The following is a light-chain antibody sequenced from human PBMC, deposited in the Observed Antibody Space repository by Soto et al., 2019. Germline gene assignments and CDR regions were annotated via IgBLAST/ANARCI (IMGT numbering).Light chain of an antibody. CDR1: QSFLHTSNNKNY. V-gene: IGKV4-1*01. CDR3: QQYYSTPWT. Sequence: DVVLTQSPASLAVSLDERATINCRSSQSFLHTSNNKNYLAWYQQKPGQPPKLLIYWASTRESGVPDRFSGSGSGTDFTLTISSLQAEDVAVYYCQQYYSTPWTFGQGTKVDIK. J-gene: IGKJ1*01. CDR2: WAS.